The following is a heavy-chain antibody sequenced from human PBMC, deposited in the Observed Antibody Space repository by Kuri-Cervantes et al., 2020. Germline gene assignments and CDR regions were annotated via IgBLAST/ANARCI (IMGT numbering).Heavy chain of an antibody. D-gene: IGHD4-23*01. V-gene: IGHV3-9*01. CDR3: AKDINYGGNAGWYYFDY. J-gene: IGHJ4*02. CDR1: GFTFDDYA. CDR2: INRNSGTI. Sequence: SLKISCAASGFTFDDYAMHWVRQAPGKGLEWVSGINRNSGTIGYADSVKGRSTISRDNAKNSLYLQMNSLRAEDTALYYCAKDINYGGNAGWYYFDYWGQGTLVTVSS.